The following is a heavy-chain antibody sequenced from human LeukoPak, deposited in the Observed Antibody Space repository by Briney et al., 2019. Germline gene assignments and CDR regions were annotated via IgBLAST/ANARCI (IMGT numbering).Heavy chain of an antibody. CDR1: GFSISSYY. D-gene: IGHD3-16*01. J-gene: IGHJ4*02. Sequence: SETLSLTCTVSGFSISSYYWSWIRQPPGKGLEWIGYIYYNGNTNYNPSLKSRVTISVDTSKNQFSLKLSSGTAADTAVYYCARGGAKFSYWGQGTLVTVSS. CDR2: IYYNGNT. V-gene: IGHV4-59*01. CDR3: ARGGAKFSY.